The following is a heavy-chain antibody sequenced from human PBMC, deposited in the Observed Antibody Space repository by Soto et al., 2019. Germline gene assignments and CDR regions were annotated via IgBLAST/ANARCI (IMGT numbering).Heavy chain of an antibody. D-gene: IGHD2-2*01. CDR1: GGTFSSYT. J-gene: IGHJ4*02. CDR3: AGDYFGIVVPADNDTSL. Sequence: SVKVSCKASGGTFSSYTISWVRQAPGQGLEWMGRIIPILGIANYAQKFQGRVTITADKSTSTAYMELSSLRSEDTAVYYCAGDYFGIVVPADNDTSLWGQGTLVPVSS. CDR2: IIPILGIA. V-gene: IGHV1-69*04.